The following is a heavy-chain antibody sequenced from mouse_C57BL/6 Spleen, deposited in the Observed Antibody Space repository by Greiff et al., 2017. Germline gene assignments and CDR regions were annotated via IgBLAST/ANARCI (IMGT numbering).Heavy chain of an antibody. CDR1: GYSITSGYY. CDR2: ISYAGSN. D-gene: IGHD1-1*01. Sequence: EVKVEESGPGLVKPSQSLSLTCSVTGYSITSGYYWNWIRQFPGNKLEWMGYISYAGSNNNNPSVQNRISITRDTAKNQCFLKLNSVTTEDTATYYGARREDYGSSLDVWGTGTTVTVSS. CDR3: ARREDYGSSLDV. V-gene: IGHV3-6*01. J-gene: IGHJ1*03.